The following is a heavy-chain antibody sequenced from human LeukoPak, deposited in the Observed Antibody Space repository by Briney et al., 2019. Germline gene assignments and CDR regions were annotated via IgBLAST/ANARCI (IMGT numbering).Heavy chain of an antibody. D-gene: IGHD5-12*01. CDR2: ISSSGSTI. Sequence: PGGSLRLSCAASGFTFSSYEMNWVRQAPGKGLERVSYISSSGSTIYYADSVKGRFTISRDNAKNSLYLQMNSLRAEDTAVYYCARLATPDAFDIWGQGTMVTVSS. V-gene: IGHV3-48*03. CDR3: ARLATPDAFDI. J-gene: IGHJ3*02. CDR1: GFTFSSYE.